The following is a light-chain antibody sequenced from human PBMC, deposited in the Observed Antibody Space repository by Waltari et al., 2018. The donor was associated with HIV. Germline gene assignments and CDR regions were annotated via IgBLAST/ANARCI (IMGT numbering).Light chain of an antibody. J-gene: IGLJ1*01. CDR3: ESADSTGSYYL. Sequence: SYELTQPPLVSVSPDQTATITCSGAALANQHSSWYQQKAGQAPVLVIFAGTERPSGIPERFSGTRSETTVTLTITGVQAEDEADYYCESADSTGSYYLFGRGTRLTVL. V-gene: IGLV3-25*03. CDR2: AGT. CDR1: ALANQH.